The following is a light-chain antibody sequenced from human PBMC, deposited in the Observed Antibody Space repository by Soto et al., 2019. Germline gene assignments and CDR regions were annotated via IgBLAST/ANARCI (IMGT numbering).Light chain of an antibody. Sequence: QSVLTQPPSASGTPGQRVTISRSGSSSNLGSNNVNWYQQLPGTAPKLLIYNSDQRPSGVPDRFSGSKSVTSASLTIGGLQSEDEADYYCATWDDSLYGWVFGGGTKLTVL. J-gene: IGLJ3*02. CDR3: ATWDDSLYGWV. V-gene: IGLV1-44*01. CDR1: SSNLGSNN. CDR2: NSD.